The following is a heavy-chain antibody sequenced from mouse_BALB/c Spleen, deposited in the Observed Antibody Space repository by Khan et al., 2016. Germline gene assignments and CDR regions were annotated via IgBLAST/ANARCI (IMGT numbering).Heavy chain of an antibody. J-gene: IGHJ2*01. CDR3: AGWCSNWYFGN. CDR2: ISYSGST. V-gene: IGHV3-8*02. D-gene: IGHD4-1*01. CDR1: GDSITSGY. Sequence: EVQLQESGPSLVKPSQTLSLTCSVTGDSITSGYWNWIRKFLGNKLEYMGYISYSGSTYYNPSLKSRIFITRDTSKNQYYLQLNSVTTEDRATYSCAGWCSNWYFGNWGQGTTLTVS.